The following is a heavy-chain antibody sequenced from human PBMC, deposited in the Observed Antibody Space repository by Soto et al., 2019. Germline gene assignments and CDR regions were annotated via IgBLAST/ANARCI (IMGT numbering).Heavy chain of an antibody. CDR2: ISVYNGND. CDR3: ARDGCSGVKCYGFCDY. J-gene: IGHJ4*02. CDR1: GYAFTSYG. D-gene: IGHD2-15*01. Sequence: QVQLVQSGGEVKKPGASVRVSCKASGYAFTSYGISFLRQAPGQALEWMGWISVYNGNDNYAQKFHGRGNKSTDTATNTVYMQLRSLTSDDTSVYYCARDGCSGVKCYGFCDYGGQGTLVPVSS. V-gene: IGHV1-18*04.